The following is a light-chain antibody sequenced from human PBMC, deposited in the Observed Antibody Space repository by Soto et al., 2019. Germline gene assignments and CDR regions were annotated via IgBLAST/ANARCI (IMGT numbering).Light chain of an antibody. V-gene: IGKV1-9*01. Sequence: DIQLTQSRSFLSASVGDRVTITCRASQGISSFLAWYQQKPGKAPKLLISAASTLQSGVPSRFSGSGSGTEFTLTISSLQPEDFATYYCQQLNSHPPTFGQGTKLEIK. CDR3: QQLNSHPPT. CDR2: AAS. CDR1: QGISSF. J-gene: IGKJ2*01.